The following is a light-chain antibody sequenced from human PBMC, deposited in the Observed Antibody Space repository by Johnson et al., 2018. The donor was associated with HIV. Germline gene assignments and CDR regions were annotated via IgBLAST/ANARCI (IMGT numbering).Light chain of an antibody. Sequence: QSVLTQPPSVSAAPGQKVTISCSGSSSNIEENSVSWYQQLPGAAPKVLIYENNKRPSGIPDRFSGSKSGTSANLGITGLQHGDEADYYCGTWDRGLSAHYVFGTGTKVTVL. CDR1: SSNIEENS. CDR2: ENN. J-gene: IGLJ1*01. V-gene: IGLV1-51*02. CDR3: GTWDRGLSAHYV.